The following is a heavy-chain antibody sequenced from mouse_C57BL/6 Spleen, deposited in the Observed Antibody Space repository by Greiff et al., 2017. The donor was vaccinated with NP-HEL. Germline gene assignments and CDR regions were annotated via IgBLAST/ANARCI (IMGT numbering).Heavy chain of an antibody. J-gene: IGHJ3*01. CDR3: ARDRGNYVRFAY. CDR1: GFTFSSYA. D-gene: IGHD2-1*01. Sequence: EVMLVESGGGLVKPGGSLKLSCAASGFTFSSYAMSWVRQTPEKRLEWVATISDGGSYTYYPDNVKGRFTISRDNAKNNLYLQMSHLKSEDTAMYYCARDRGNYVRFAYWGQGTLVTVSA. CDR2: ISDGGSYT. V-gene: IGHV5-4*01.